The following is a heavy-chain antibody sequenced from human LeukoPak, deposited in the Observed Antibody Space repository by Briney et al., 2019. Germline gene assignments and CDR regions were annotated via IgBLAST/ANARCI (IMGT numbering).Heavy chain of an antibody. CDR1: GFTFSSYA. Sequence: TGGSLRLSCAASGFTFSSYAMSWVRQAPGKGLKWVSTINDNGAGTYYADSVKGRSTISRDNSYNTVSLQMNSLRDEDTGVYYCAKGLRTGVGPYMGYHYYMDVWGKGATVTVSS. CDR3: AKGLRTGVGPYMGYHYYMDV. J-gene: IGHJ6*03. D-gene: IGHD3-16*01. V-gene: IGHV3-23*01. CDR2: INDNGAGT.